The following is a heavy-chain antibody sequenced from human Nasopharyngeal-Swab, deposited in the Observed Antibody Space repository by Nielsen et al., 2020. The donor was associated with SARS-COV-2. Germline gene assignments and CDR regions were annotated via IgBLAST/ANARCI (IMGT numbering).Heavy chain of an antibody. Sequence: ASVKVSCKASGYTFTSYYMHWVRQAPGQGLEWMGIINPSGGSTSYAQKFQGRVTMTRDASTSTVYMELSSLRSEDTAVYYCAREEQEVADAFDIWGQGTMVTVSS. J-gene: IGHJ3*02. V-gene: IGHV1-46*01. CDR2: INPSGGST. D-gene: IGHD1/OR15-1a*01. CDR3: AREEQEVADAFDI. CDR1: GYTFTSYY.